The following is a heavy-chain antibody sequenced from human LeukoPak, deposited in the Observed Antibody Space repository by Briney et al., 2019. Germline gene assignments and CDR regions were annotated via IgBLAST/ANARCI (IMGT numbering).Heavy chain of an antibody. D-gene: IGHD6-13*01. CDR2: INHSGST. Sequence: SETLSLTCAVSGGSFSGYYWSWIRQPPGKGLEWIGEINHSGSTNYNPSLKSRVTISVDTSKNQFSLKLSSVTAADTAVYYCARVPGYSRSRGAFDIWGQGTMVTVSS. V-gene: IGHV4-34*01. CDR1: GGSFSGYY. J-gene: IGHJ3*02. CDR3: ARVPGYSRSRGAFDI.